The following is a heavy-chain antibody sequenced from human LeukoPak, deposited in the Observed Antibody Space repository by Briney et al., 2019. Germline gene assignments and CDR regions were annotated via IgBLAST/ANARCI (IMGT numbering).Heavy chain of an antibody. CDR3: ARFTPRYSSFGLDAFDI. V-gene: IGHV4-61*02. D-gene: IGHD6-6*01. CDR2: IYTSGST. CDR1: GGSISSGSYY. Sequence: PSQTLSLTCTVSGGSISSGSYYWSWIRQPAGKGLGWIGRIYTSGSTNYNPSLKSRVTMSVDTSKNQFSLKLSSVTAADTAVYYCARFTPRYSSFGLDAFDIWGQGTMVTVSS. J-gene: IGHJ3*02.